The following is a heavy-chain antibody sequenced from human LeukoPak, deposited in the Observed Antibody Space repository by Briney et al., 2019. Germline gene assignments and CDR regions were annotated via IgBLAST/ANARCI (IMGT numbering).Heavy chain of an antibody. CDR3: ARAVAAVMNWFDP. CDR1: GYTFSGYY. Sequence: GASVKVSCKASGYTFSGYYMHWVRQAPGQGLEWMGWINPNSGDTNNAQKFQGRVTMTSDTSISTAYMELSRLRFDDTAVYYCARAVAAVMNWFDPWGQGTLVTVSS. V-gene: IGHV1-2*02. CDR2: INPNSGDT. J-gene: IGHJ5*02. D-gene: IGHD6-13*01.